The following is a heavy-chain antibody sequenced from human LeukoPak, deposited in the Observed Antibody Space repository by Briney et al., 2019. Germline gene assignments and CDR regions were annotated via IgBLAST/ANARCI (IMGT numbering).Heavy chain of an antibody. CDR3: ARDFWGAYRVDYFDC. J-gene: IGHJ4*02. CDR1: GFTFSNYW. CDR2: IKQDGSET. Sequence: PGGSLRLSCAASGFTFSNYWMSWVRRAPGKGLEWVANIKQDGSETYYVDSVRGRFTISRDNVKKSLYLEMNSLRAEDTAVYYCARDFWGAYRVDYFDCWGQGTLVTVSS. V-gene: IGHV3-7*01. D-gene: IGHD3-3*01.